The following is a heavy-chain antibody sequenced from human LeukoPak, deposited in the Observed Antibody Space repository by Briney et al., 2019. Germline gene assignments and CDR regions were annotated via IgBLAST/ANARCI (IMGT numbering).Heavy chain of an antibody. CDR3: ARSAPGYCSSTNCYHTLGYFQH. CDR1: GFTFSSYG. J-gene: IGHJ1*01. V-gene: IGHV3-33*01. CDR2: IWYDGSNK. Sequence: GGSLRLSCAASGFTFSSYGMHWVRQAPGKGLEWVAVIWYDGSNKYYADSVKGRFTISRDNSKNTLYLQMNSLRAEDTAVYYCARSAPGYCSSTNCYHTLGYFQHWGQGTLVTVSS. D-gene: IGHD2-2*03.